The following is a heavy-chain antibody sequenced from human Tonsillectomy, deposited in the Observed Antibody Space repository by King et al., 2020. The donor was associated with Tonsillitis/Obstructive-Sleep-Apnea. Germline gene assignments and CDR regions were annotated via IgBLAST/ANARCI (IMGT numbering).Heavy chain of an antibody. J-gene: IGHJ4*02. V-gene: IGHV3-30*04. Sequence: VQLVESGGDVVQPGRSLRLSCAASGFTFTNHAIHWVRQAPGKGLEWVALVSFDGSNKYYSDSVKGRFTISRDNSKNTLYLQMNSLRTADTAVYYCAGGKWRGVGNVFYSACWGEGTLLPLS. CDR1: GFTFTNHA. CDR2: VSFDGSNK. CDR3: AGGKWRGVGNVFYSAC. D-gene: IGHD2-8*02.